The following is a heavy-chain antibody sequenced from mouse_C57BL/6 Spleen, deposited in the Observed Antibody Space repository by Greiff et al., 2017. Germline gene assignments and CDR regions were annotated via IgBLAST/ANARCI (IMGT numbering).Heavy chain of an antibody. D-gene: IGHD1-1*01. Sequence: EVKLVESGGGLVKPGGSLKLSCAASGFTFSSYAMSWVRQTPEKRLEWVATISDGGSYTYYPDNVKGRFTISRDNAKNNLYLQMSHLKSEDTAMYYCARAPIYYYGSSYEAWYFDVWGTGTTVTVSS. V-gene: IGHV5-4*03. CDR1: GFTFSSYA. CDR3: ARAPIYYYGSSYEAWYFDV. CDR2: ISDGGSYT. J-gene: IGHJ1*03.